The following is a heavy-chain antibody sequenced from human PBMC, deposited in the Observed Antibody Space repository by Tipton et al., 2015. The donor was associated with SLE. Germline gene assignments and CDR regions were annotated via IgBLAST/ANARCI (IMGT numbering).Heavy chain of an antibody. J-gene: IGHJ2*01. D-gene: IGHD3-10*01. CDR2: IDHSGRT. CDR3: TRLKENIRGSHFVWYFDL. CDR1: GGSFNGYL. V-gene: IGHV4-34*01. Sequence: TLSLTCSCAVYGGSFNGYLWSWIRQPPGKGLEWIGEIDHSGRTKYNPSFKSRVTISLDTSKNQFSLNLTSVTAADTSVYYCTRLKENIRGSHFVWYFDLWGRGTLVAVSS.